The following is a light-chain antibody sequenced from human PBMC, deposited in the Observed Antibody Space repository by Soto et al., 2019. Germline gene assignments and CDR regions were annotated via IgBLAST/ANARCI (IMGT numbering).Light chain of an antibody. CDR1: SSDVGGYNY. V-gene: IGLV2-11*01. CDR2: DVS. Sequence: QSALTQPRSVSGSPGQSVTIACTGTSSDVGGYNYVSWYQQHPGKAPKLMIYDVSKRPSGVPDRFSGSKSDNTASLTISGLLAEDEADYYCCSYAGSYTLVFGGGTKLTVL. CDR3: CSYAGSYTLV. J-gene: IGLJ2*01.